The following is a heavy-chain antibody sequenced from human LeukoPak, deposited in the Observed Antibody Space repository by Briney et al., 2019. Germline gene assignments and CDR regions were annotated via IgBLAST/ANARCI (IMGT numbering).Heavy chain of an antibody. D-gene: IGHD2-21*02. CDR2: TYYRSKWHH. CDR1: GDRVSSNRAA. CDR3: TRTGASGDS. Sequence: SQTLSLTCAISGDRVSSNRAAWNWIRQSPSRGLEWLGRTYYRSKWHHEYAVSVRSRININPDTSKNQFSLQLNSVTPEDTAVYYCTRTGASGDSWGQGTLVTVSS. V-gene: IGHV6-1*01. J-gene: IGHJ4*02.